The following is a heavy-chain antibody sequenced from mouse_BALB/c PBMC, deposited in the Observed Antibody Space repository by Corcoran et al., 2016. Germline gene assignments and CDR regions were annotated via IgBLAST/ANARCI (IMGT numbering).Heavy chain of an antibody. CDR1: RFSLSTSGLG. J-gene: IGHJ4*01. V-gene: IGHV8-8*01. Sequence: QVTLKESGPGILQPSQTLSLTCSLSRFSLSTSGLGVGWIRQPSGKGLEWLAHIWWNDVKRYTPALKSLLTISKDTSSSQVFLKIASVDTADTATYYCSRIEHGNYYAMDYWGQGTSVTVSS. CDR3: SRIEHGNYYAMDY. CDR2: IWWNDVK. D-gene: IGHD4-1*01.